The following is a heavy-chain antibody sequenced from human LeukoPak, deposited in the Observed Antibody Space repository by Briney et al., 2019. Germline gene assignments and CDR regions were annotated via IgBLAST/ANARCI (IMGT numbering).Heavy chain of an antibody. V-gene: IGHV3-48*04. CDR2: ILNSGGST. CDR3: ARETGNFGGFDY. J-gene: IGHJ4*02. CDR1: GFTFSNYG. D-gene: IGHD3-16*01. Sequence: GGSLRLSCAASGFTFSNYGMNWVRQAPGKGLEWVSYILNSGGSTYYADSVKGRFSISRDNAKNSLYLQMNSLRAEDTAVYYCARETGNFGGFDYWGQGTLVTVSS.